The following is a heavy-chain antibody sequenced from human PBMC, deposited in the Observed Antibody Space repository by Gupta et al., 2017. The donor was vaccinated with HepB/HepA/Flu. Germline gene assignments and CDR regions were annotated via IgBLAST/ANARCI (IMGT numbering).Heavy chain of an antibody. CDR3: TRILVDPSGAFLFDY. J-gene: IGHJ4*02. CDR2: IDWDDDK. V-gene: IGHV2-70*15. D-gene: IGHD6-19*01. Sequence: QVTLRESGPALVKPTQTLTLTCTFSGFSLTTRGMCVGWIRQPPGEALEWLARIDWDDDKYYSTSLKTRLTISKDTSKNQVVLTVTNMEHEDTATYYCTRILVDPSGAFLFDYWGQGTLVTVSS. CDR1: GFSLTTRGMC.